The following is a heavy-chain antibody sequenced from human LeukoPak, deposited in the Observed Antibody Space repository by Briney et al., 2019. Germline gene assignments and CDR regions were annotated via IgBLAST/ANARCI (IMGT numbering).Heavy chain of an antibody. Sequence: PSETLSLTCTVSGGSISSSSYYWGWIRQPPGKGLEWIGSIYYSGSTYYNPSLKSRVTISVDTSKNQFSLKLSSVTAADTAVYYCARHAIFYGSGSSTPLDYWAREPRSPSPQ. CDR3: ARHAIFYGSGSSTPLDY. CDR1: GGSISSSSYY. D-gene: IGHD3-10*01. J-gene: IGHJ4*02. CDR2: IYYSGST. V-gene: IGHV4-39*01.